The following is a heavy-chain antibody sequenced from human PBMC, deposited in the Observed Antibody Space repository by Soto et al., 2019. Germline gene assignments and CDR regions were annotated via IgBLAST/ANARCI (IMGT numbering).Heavy chain of an antibody. V-gene: IGHV1-2*04. J-gene: IGHJ4*02. CDR2: INPNSGGT. Sequence: QVQLVQSGAEVKKPGASVKVSCKASGYTFTGYYMHWVRQAPGQGLEWMGWINPNSGGTNYAQKFQGWVTMTRDTSISTAYMELSRLRSDDTAVYYCARSSGYYYDSSGYPTFDYWGQGTLVTVSS. CDR1: GYTFTGYY. D-gene: IGHD3-22*01. CDR3: ARSSGYYYDSSGYPTFDY.